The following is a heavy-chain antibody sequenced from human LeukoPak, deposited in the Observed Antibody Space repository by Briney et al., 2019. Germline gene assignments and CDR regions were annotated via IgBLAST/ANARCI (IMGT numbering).Heavy chain of an antibody. CDR1: GGTFSSYA. V-gene: IGHV1-69*05. Sequence: SVKASCKASGGTFSSYAISWVRQAPGQGLEWMGRIIPIFGTANYAQKFQGRVTITTDESTSTAYMELSSLRSEDTAVYYCARGPYDFWSGYCGDWGQGTLVTVSS. CDR3: ARGPYDFWSGYCGD. CDR2: IIPIFGTA. D-gene: IGHD3-3*01. J-gene: IGHJ4*02.